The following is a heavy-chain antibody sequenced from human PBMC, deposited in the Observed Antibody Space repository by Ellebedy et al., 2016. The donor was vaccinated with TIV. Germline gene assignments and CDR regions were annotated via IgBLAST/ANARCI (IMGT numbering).Heavy chain of an antibody. D-gene: IGHD6-13*01. CDR3: ASFSSSRYGGFDY. V-gene: IGHV1-3*01. Sequence: ASVKVSCKASGYTFTSYAMHWVRQAPGQRLEWMGWINAGNGNTKYSQKFQGRVTITRNTSISTAYMELSSLRSEDTAVYYCASFSSSRYGGFDYWGQGTLVTVSS. CDR1: GYTFTSYA. CDR2: INAGNGNT. J-gene: IGHJ4*02.